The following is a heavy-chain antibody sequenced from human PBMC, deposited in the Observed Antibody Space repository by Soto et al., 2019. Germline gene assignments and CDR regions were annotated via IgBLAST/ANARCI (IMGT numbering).Heavy chain of an antibody. Sequence: LSLTCAVYGGSFSGYYWSWIRQPPGKGLEWIGEINHSGSTNYNPSLKSRVTISVDTSKNQFSLKLSSVTAADTAVYYCTNSNWFDPWGQGTLVTVSS. D-gene: IGHD3-10*01. V-gene: IGHV4-34*01. CDR2: INHSGST. CDR3: TNSNWFDP. J-gene: IGHJ5*02. CDR1: GGSFSGYY.